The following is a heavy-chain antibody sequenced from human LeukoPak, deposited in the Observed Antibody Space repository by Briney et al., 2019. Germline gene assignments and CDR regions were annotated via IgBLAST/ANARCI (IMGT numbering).Heavy chain of an antibody. J-gene: IGHJ4*02. CDR2: ISWNSGSI. Sequence: PGGSLRLSCAASGFTFDDYAMHWVRQAPGKGLEWVSGISWNSGSIGYADSVKGRFTISRDNAKNSLYLQMNSLRAEDTAVYYCARDLKAAGTFDYWGQGTLVTVSS. CDR1: GFTFDDYA. V-gene: IGHV3-9*01. D-gene: IGHD6-13*01. CDR3: ARDLKAAGTFDY.